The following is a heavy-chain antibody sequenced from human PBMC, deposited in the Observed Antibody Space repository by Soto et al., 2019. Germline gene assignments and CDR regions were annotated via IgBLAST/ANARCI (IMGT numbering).Heavy chain of an antibody. CDR2: ISGSGGST. CDR3: VRYSRNDKNFDY. D-gene: IGHD1-20*01. J-gene: IGHJ4*02. V-gene: IGHV3-23*01. CDR1: GFTFSSYA. Sequence: EVQLLDSGGGLVQPGGSLRVSCAATGFTFSSYAMSWVRQAPGKGLEWVSGISGSGGSTYYADSVKGRFTISRDNSKNTLVLQMNSLRAEDTAVYYCVRYSRNDKNFDYWGQGTLVTVSS.